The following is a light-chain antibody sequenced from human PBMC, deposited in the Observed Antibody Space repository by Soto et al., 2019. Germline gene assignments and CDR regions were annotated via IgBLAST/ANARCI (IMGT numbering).Light chain of an antibody. V-gene: IGLV3-1*01. CDR1: KLGDKY. J-gene: IGLJ2*01. Sequence: SYKLTQPPSVSVSPGQTASITCSGDKLGDKYACWYQQKPGQSPVLVIYKDSKRPSGIPEGFSGSNSGNTATLTISGTQAMDEADYYCQAWDSSTAYVVFGGGTKLTVL. CDR2: KDS. CDR3: QAWDSSTAYVV.